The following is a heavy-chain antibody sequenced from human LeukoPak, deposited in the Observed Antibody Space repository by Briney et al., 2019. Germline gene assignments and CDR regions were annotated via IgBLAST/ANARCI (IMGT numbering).Heavy chain of an antibody. V-gene: IGHV3-23*01. J-gene: IGHJ4*02. CDR2: ISGSGGST. Sequence: PGGSLRLSCAASGFTFSSYGMSWVRQAPGKGLEWVSAISGSGGSTYYADSVKGRFIISRDNAKGSLYLQMNSLRVEDTAVYYCLRGDRRDYWGQGTLVTVSS. CDR3: LRGDRRDY. CDR1: GFTFSSYG.